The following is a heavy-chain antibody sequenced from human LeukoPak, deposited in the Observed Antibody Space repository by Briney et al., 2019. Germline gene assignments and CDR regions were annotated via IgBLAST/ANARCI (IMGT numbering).Heavy chain of an antibody. Sequence: SETLSLTCTVSGGSISSGSYYWSWIRQPAGKGLEWIGRIYTSGSTNYNPSLKSRVTISVDTSKNQFSLKLSSVTAADTAVYYCASGYSYADWGQGTLVTVSS. D-gene: IGHD5-18*01. CDR3: ASGYSYAD. J-gene: IGHJ4*02. CDR2: IYTSGST. CDR1: GGSISSGSYY. V-gene: IGHV4-61*02.